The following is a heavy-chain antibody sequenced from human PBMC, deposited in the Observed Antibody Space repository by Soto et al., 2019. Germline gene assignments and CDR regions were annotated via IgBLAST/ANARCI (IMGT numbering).Heavy chain of an antibody. CDR2: TRSKAHSYAT. D-gene: IGHD4-4*01. Sequence: EVQLVESGGGLVQPGGSLKLSCAASGFSFSDSAIHWVRQAPGKGLEWVGRTRSKAHSYATAFAASVKGRFTISRDDSKNTVYLQMNSLKTEDTAVYYCTRHTVDYWGQGTLVTVSS. CDR3: TRHTVDY. CDR1: GFSFSDSA. J-gene: IGHJ4*02. V-gene: IGHV3-73*02.